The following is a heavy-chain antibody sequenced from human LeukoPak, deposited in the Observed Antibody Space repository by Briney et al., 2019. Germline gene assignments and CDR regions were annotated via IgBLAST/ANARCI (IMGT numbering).Heavy chain of an antibody. CDR2: INHSGST. CDR1: GGSFSGYY. V-gene: IGHV4-34*01. D-gene: IGHD5-18*01. CDR3: ARVPDTALGNWFDP. Sequence: SETLSLTCAVYGGSFSGYYWSWIRQPPGKGLEWIGEINHSGSTNYNPSLKSRVTISVDTSKNQFSLKLSSVTAADTAVYYCARVPDTALGNWFDPWGQGTLVTVSS. J-gene: IGHJ5*02.